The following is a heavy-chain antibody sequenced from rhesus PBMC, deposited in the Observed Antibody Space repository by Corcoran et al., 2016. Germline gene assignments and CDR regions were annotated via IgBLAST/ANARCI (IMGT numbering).Heavy chain of an antibody. D-gene: IGHD6-25*01. J-gene: IGHJ4*01. Sequence: QVQLQESGPAVVKPSETMSLPCAVSGGSLSPSNWRRRRRTSPGKGLEWFGGIYGGCGGTKYNPSLNSRVTILIYTSKNRFSLKLSSVTAADTVVYYCARRRWGIAAAGSHFDYWGQGVLVTVSS. CDR2: IYGGCGGT. CDR3: ARRRWGIAAAGSHFDY. V-gene: IGHV4-93*02. CDR1: GGSLSPSNW.